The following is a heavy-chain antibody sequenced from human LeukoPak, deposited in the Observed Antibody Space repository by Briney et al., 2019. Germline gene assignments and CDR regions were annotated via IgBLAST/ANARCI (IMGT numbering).Heavy chain of an antibody. J-gene: IGHJ4*02. CDR1: GFTFKNAW. CDR2: IKSKAHGGTT. Sequence: GGSLRLSCAASGFTFKNAWMSWVRQAPGKGLEWVGRIKSKAHGGTTDYAAPVKDRFTISRDNAKNSLYLQMNSLRGEDTAVYYCGRVDYDGDAVGYWGQGTLVTVSS. CDR3: GRVDYDGDAVGY. V-gene: IGHV3-15*01. D-gene: IGHD4-23*01.